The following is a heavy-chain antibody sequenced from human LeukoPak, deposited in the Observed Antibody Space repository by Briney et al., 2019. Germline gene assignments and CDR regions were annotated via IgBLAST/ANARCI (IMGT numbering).Heavy chain of an antibody. CDR3: ARSADGTLDY. CDR1: GDSVSSNSAA. V-gene: IGHV6-1*01. CDR2: TYYRSRWYN. J-gene: IGHJ4*02. D-gene: IGHD1-1*01. Sequence: SQTLSLTCAISGDSVSSNSAAWNWIRQSPSRGLEWLGRTYYRSRWYNDYAVFVKSRITVNPETSKTQFSLHLNSVTPDDTAVYYCARSADGTLDYCGQGTLVTVSS.